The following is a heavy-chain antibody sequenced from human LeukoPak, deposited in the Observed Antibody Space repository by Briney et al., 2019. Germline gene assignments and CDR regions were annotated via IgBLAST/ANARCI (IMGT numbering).Heavy chain of an antibody. J-gene: IGHJ4*02. Sequence: PGGSLRLSCAASGFTFSSYWMHWVRQAPGKGLVWVSRINSDGSSTSYADSVKGRFPISRDNAKNTLYLQMNSLRAEDTAVYYCERDDPKQQPDKGDYWGQGTLVTVSS. D-gene: IGHD6-13*01. CDR1: GFTFSSYW. CDR3: ERDDPKQQPDKGDY. V-gene: IGHV3-74*01. CDR2: INSDGSST.